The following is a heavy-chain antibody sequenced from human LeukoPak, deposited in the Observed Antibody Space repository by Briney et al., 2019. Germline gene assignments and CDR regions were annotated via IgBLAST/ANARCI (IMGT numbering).Heavy chain of an antibody. CDR2: INPSDGRT. CDR3: ARAYPLDWNYFDY. J-gene: IGHJ4*02. V-gene: IGHV1-46*01. D-gene: IGHD3/OR15-3a*01. Sequence: GASVKVSCKASGYTFTSYYIHWVRQAPGQRLEWMGIINPSDGRTSYARKFQGRVTMTRDTSTSTVYMELSSLRSEDTAVYYCARAYPLDWNYFDYWGQGTLVTVSS. CDR1: GYTFTSYY.